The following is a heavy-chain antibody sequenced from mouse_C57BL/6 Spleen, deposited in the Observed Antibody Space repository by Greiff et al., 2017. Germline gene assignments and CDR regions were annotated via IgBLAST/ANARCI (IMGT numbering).Heavy chain of an antibody. CDR3: ARSTMITRAWFAY. V-gene: IGHV5-17*01. J-gene: IGHJ3*01. D-gene: IGHD2-4*01. Sequence: EVKLQESGGGLVKPGGSLKLSCAASGFTFSDYGMHWVRQAPEKGLEWVAYISSGSSTIYYADTVKGRFTISRDNAKNTLFLQMTSLRSEDTAMYYCARSTMITRAWFAYWGQGTLVTVSA. CDR1: GFTFSDYG. CDR2: ISSGSSTI.